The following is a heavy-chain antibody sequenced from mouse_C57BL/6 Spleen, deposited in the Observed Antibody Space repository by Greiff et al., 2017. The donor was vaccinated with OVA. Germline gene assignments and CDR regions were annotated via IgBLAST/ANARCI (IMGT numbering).Heavy chain of an antibody. CDR1: GYTFTSYW. Sequence: QVQLQQSGAELVRPGSSVKLSCKASGYTFTSYWMHWVKQRPIQGLEWIGNIDPSDSETHYNQKFKDKATLTVDKSSSTAYMQLSSLTSEDSAVYYCASPQLGNYYAMDYWGQGTSVTVSS. CDR3: ASPQLGNYYAMDY. CDR2: IDPSDSET. V-gene: IGHV1-52*01. J-gene: IGHJ4*01. D-gene: IGHD4-1*02.